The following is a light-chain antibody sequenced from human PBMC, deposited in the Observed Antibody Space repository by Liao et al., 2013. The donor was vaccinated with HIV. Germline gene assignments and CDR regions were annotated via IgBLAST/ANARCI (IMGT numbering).Light chain of an antibody. J-gene: IGLJ2*01. CDR2: QNN. CDR1: KLGDKY. CDR3: QTWDSNTAAV. Sequence: SYELTQPPSVSVSPGQTASITCSGDKLGDKYACWYQQKPGQSPLLVVYQNNMRPLEIPERFSGSNSGNTATLTISGAQAIDEADYYCQTWDSNTAAVFGGGTKLTVL. V-gene: IGLV3-1*01.